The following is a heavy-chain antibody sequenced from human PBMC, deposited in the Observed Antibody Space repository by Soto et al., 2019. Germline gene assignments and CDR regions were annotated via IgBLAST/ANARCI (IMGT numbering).Heavy chain of an antibody. CDR3: ASHGDRTNNHYYYGMDV. CDR2: INAGNGNT. D-gene: IGHD4-17*01. V-gene: IGHV1-3*01. CDR1: GYTFTSYA. Sequence: GASVKVSCKASGYTFTSYAMHWVRQAPGQRLEWMGWINAGNGNTKYSQKFQGRVTITRDTSASTAYMELSSLRSEDTAVYYCASHGDRTNNHYYYGMDVWGQGTTVTVSS. J-gene: IGHJ6*02.